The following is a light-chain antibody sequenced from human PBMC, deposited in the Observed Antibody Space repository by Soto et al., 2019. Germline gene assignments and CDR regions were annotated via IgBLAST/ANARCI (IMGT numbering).Light chain of an antibody. CDR1: QDISSW. J-gene: IGKJ2*01. CDR3: PQANSFQYT. Sequence: DIQMTQSPSSVSASVGDSVTTTCRAIQDISSWLAWYQQKPGNTPKLPIYAASSLQSGVPARFSGSGSGTDFTLTISSLEPEDCATYYCPQANSFQYTFGQGTKLDIK. CDR2: AAS. V-gene: IGKV1-12*01.